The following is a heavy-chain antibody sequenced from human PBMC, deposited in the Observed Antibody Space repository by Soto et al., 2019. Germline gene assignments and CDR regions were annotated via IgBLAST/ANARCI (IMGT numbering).Heavy chain of an antibody. V-gene: IGHV3-7*01. J-gene: IGHJ4*02. CDR2: IKEDASEE. D-gene: IGHD6-6*01. CDR1: GFTFSTYW. CDR3: APAIAAPLNNFES. Sequence: EVQLVESGGDLVQPGGSLRLSCVASGFTFSTYWMTWVRQAPGMGLEWVAGIKEDASEELYVDSVKGRFSISRDNAKNSLYLQLNSLKAEARAVYYCAPAIAAPLNNFESGGQGTLFTVSS.